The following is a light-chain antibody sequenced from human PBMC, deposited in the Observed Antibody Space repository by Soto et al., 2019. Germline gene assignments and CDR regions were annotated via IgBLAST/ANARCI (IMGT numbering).Light chain of an antibody. J-gene: IGLJ2*01. V-gene: IGLV2-11*01. Sequence: QSALTQPRSGSGAPGQSVTISCTGTSSDVGGYNYISWYQQHPGKAPKLLIYAVTERPSGVPDRFSGSKCSNTTLLTISGLLYEDEAYYYCSSSAGQYTVIFGGGTKLTVL. CDR2: AVT. CDR3: SSSAGQYTVI. CDR1: SSDVGGYNY.